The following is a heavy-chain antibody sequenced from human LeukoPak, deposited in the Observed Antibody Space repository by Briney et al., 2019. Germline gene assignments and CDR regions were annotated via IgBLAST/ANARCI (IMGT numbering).Heavy chain of an antibody. D-gene: IGHD6-6*01. CDR3: ARQRGSSTENWFDP. J-gene: IGHJ5*02. CDR1: GYSFTNYW. V-gene: IGHV5-51*01. Sequence: GESLKISCKGSGYSFTNYWIGWVRQMSGKGLEWMGIIYPGDSDTRYSPSFQGQVTISADKSISTAYLQWSSLKVSDTAMYYCARQRGSSTENWFDPWGQGTLVTVSS. CDR2: IYPGDSDT.